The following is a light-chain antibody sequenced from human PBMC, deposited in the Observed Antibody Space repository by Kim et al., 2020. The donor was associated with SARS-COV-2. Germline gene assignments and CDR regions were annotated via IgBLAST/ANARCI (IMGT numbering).Light chain of an antibody. CDR2: RDS. CDR3: QVWDSSTWV. V-gene: IGLV3-9*01. CDR1: NIGSKN. Sequence: SVARGQKARITCGGNNIGSKNVHWYQQKPGQAPVLVIYRDSNRPSGIPERFSGSNSGNTATLTISRAQAGDEADYYCQVWDSSTWVFGGGTQLTVL. J-gene: IGLJ3*02.